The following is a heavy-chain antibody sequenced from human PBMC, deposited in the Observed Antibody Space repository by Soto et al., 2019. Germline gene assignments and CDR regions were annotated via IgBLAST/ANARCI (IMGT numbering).Heavy chain of an antibody. CDR1: GGSISSSSYY. D-gene: IGHD2-15*01. Sequence: QLQLQESGPGLVKPSETLSLTCTVSGGSISSSSYYWGWIRQPPGKGLEWIGSIYYSGSTYYNPSLKSRVTISVDTSKNQFSLKLSSVTAADTAVYYCARQEGYCSGGSCYPLLDYWGQGTLVTVSS. J-gene: IGHJ4*02. CDR3: ARQEGYCSGGSCYPLLDY. CDR2: IYYSGST. V-gene: IGHV4-39*01.